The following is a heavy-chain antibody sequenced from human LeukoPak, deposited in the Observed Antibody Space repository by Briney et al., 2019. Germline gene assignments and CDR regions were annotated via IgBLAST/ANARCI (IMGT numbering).Heavy chain of an antibody. V-gene: IGHV3-30*02. J-gene: IGHJ6*03. Sequence: GGSLRLSCAASGFIFSSYGMHWVRQAPGKGLEWVAFIRYDGSNKYYADSVKGRFTISRDNSKNTLHLQMDSLRAEDTAVYYCAKDGGYCSSTSCHYYYYMDVWGKGTTVTVSS. CDR3: AKDGGYCSSTSCHYYYYMDV. CDR1: GFIFSSYG. D-gene: IGHD2-2*03. CDR2: IRYDGSNK.